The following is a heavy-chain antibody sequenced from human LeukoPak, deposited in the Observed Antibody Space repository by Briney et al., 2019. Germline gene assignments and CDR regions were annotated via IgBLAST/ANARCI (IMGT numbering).Heavy chain of an antibody. CDR2: ISAYNGNT. CDR1: GYTFTSYY. V-gene: IGHV1-18*04. Sequence: ASVKVSCKASGYTFTSYYMHWVRQAPGQGLEWMGWISAYNGNTDYAQKLQGRVTMTTDTSTSTAYMELRSLRSDDTAVYYCATIAAADPEFDYWGQGTLVTVSS. J-gene: IGHJ4*02. CDR3: ATIAAADPEFDY. D-gene: IGHD6-13*01.